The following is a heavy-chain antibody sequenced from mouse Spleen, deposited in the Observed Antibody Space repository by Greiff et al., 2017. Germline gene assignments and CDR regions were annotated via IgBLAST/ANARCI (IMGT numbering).Heavy chain of an antibody. V-gene: IGHV7-1*01. CDR3: ARDAGGSTGFDY. CDR2: SRNKANDYTT. CDR1: GFTFSDFY. Sequence: EVKLVESGGGLVQSGRSLRLSCATSGFTFSDFYMEWVRQAPGKGLEWIAASRNKANDYTTEYSASVKGRFIVSRDTSQSILYLQMNALRAEDTAIYYCARDAGGSTGFDYWGQGTTLTVSS. D-gene: IGHD4-1*02. J-gene: IGHJ2*01.